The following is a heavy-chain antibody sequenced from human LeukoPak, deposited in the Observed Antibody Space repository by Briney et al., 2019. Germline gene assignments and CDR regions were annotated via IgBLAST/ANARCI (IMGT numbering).Heavy chain of an antibody. CDR3: AKAPVTTCSGAYCYPFDY. CDR2: ISSGSSYI. CDR1: GFTFSSYG. Sequence: GGSLRLSCAASGFTFSSYGMHWVRQAPGKGLEWVSSISSGSSYIYYADSVKGRFTISRDSSKNTLYLQMNRLRAEDAAVYYCAKAPVTTCSGAYCYPFDYWGQGTLVTVSS. D-gene: IGHD2-21*01. V-gene: IGHV3-21*04. J-gene: IGHJ4*02.